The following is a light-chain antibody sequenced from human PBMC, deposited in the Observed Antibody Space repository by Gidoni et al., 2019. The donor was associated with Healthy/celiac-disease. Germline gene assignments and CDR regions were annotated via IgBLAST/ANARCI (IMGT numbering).Light chain of an antibody. CDR3: SSYTSSSTLV. CDR2: EVS. V-gene: IGLV2-14*01. CDR1: SSDVGGYNY. Sequence: QSALTQPASVSGSPGQSINISCTGTSSDVGGYNYVPWYQQHPGKAPKLMIFEVSNRPSGVSKRFSGSKSGNTASLTISGLQAEDEADYYCSSYTSSSTLVFGGGTKLTVL. J-gene: IGLJ2*01.